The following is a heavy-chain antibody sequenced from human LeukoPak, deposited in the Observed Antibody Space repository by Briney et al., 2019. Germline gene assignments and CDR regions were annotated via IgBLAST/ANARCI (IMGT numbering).Heavy chain of an antibody. CDR1: GGSISSYY. V-gene: IGHV4-4*07. CDR2: IYTSGST. Sequence: SETLSLTCTVSGGSISSYYWSWIRQPAGKGLEWIGRIYTSGSTNYNPSLKSRVTMSVDTSKNQFSLKLSSVTAADTAVYYCARGRYNYGGHNWFDPWGQGTLVTVSS. J-gene: IGHJ5*02. D-gene: IGHD5-18*01. CDR3: ARGRYNYGGHNWFDP.